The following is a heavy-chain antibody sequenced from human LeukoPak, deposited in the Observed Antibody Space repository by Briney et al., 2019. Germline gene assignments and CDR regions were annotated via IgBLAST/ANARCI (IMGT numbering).Heavy chain of an antibody. CDR2: IFSGGST. V-gene: IGHV3-66*01. Sequence: GGSLRLSCAASGFTVSSNYMSWVRQAPGKGLEWVSIIFSGGSTYYADSVKGRFTISRDNSKNTLYLQMNSLRAEDTAVYYCARGRPAFDSSGYSPLYYFDYWGQGTLVTVSS. D-gene: IGHD3-22*01. CDR1: GFTVSSNY. CDR3: ARGRPAFDSSGYSPLYYFDY. J-gene: IGHJ4*02.